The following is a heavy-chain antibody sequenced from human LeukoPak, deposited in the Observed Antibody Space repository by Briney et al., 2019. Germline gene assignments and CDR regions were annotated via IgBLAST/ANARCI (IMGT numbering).Heavy chain of an antibody. CDR1: GGSISSGDYY. CDR2: IYYSGST. Sequence: PQTLSLTCTVSGGSISSGDYYWSWIRQPPGKGLEWIGYIYYSGSTYYNPSLKSRVTISVDTSKNQFSLKLSSVTAADTAVYYCASSGYSYDKFDYWGQGTLVTVSS. CDR3: ASSGYSYDKFDY. J-gene: IGHJ4*02. V-gene: IGHV4-30-4*01. D-gene: IGHD5-18*01.